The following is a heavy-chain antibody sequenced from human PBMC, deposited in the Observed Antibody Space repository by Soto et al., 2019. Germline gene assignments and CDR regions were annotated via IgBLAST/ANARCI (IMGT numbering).Heavy chain of an antibody. CDR2: FFIGGNT. J-gene: IGHJ4*02. D-gene: IGHD3-22*01. V-gene: IGHV4-39*07. Sequence: SETLSLTCTVSGGSISSSTYYWGWMRQPPGKGLEWIASFFIGGNTYYNPSLKSRVTISVDTSKNQFSLKLSSVTAADTAVYYCARGGVDYYDSSGYYFSPYYFDYWGQGTLVTSPQ. CDR1: GGSISSSTYY. CDR3: ARGGVDYYDSSGYYFSPYYFDY.